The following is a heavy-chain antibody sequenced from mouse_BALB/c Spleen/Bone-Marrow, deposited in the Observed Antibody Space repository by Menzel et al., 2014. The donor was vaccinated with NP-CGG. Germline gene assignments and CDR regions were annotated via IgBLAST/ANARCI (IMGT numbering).Heavy chain of an antibody. CDR2: IDPSDSET. CDR3: ARSGGNYVAWFVY. Sequence: QVQLQQPGAEVVKPGAPVKLSCKASGYTFTRYWTHWVRQRPGRGLEWIGKIDPSDSETHYNHEFKDKATLTVDKSSSTAYIQLSSLTSEDSAVYFCARSGGNYVAWFVYWGQGTLVTVSP. CDR1: GYTFTRYW. J-gene: IGHJ3*01. V-gene: IGHV1-69*02. D-gene: IGHD2-1*01.